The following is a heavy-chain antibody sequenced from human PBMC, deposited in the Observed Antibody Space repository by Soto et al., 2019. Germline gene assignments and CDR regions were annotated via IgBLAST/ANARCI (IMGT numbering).Heavy chain of an antibody. D-gene: IGHD2-15*01. V-gene: IGHV3-9*01. J-gene: IGHJ4*02. CDR3: AKGLVVVAATFFDY. CDR2: ISWNSGSI. CDR1: GFTFDDYA. Sequence: GGSLRLSCAASGFTFDDYAMHWVRQAPGKGLEWVSGISWNSGSIGYADSVKGRFTISRDNAKNPLYLQMNSLRAEDTALYYCAKGLVVVAATFFDYWGQGTLVTVSS.